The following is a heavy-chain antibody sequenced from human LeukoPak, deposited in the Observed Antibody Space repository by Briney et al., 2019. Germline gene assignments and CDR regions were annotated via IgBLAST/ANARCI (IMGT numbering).Heavy chain of an antibody. J-gene: IGHJ4*02. CDR3: VREHIGGLDY. CDR2: ISSSGTTI. D-gene: IGHD3-10*01. Sequence: GGSPRLSCAASGFSFGIFEMNWVRQAPGKGLEWVSHISSSGTTIFYADSVEGRFSISRDNSKNLLYLQMNSLTVEDTAVYYCVREHIGGLDYWGQGILVTVSS. V-gene: IGHV3-48*03. CDR1: GFSFGIFE.